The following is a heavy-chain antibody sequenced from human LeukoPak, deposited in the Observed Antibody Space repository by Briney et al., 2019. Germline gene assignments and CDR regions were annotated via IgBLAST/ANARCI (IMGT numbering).Heavy chain of an antibody. Sequence: PGGSLRLSCAASGFTFSRYDMDRVRQGTGKGLEWVSSIGTGGETYYPGSVKGRFTISRENAKNSLFLQMNSLRAEDTAVYYCARETSSTGTSQVDYYYMDVWGKGTTVTVSS. J-gene: IGHJ6*03. D-gene: IGHD1-1*01. V-gene: IGHV3-13*01. CDR3: ARETSSTGTSQVDYYYMDV. CDR2: IGTGGET. CDR1: GFTFSRYD.